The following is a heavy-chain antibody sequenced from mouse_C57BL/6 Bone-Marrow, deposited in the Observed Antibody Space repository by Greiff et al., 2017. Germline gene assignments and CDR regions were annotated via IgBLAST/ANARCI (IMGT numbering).Heavy chain of an antibody. CDR2: ILPGSGST. CDR1: GYTFPGYW. V-gene: IGHV1-9*01. D-gene: IGHD3-2*02. Sequence: QVQLQQSGAELMKPGASVKLSCKATGYTFPGYWIEWVKQRPGHGLEWIGEILPGSGSTNYHEKFKGKATFTADTSSNTAYMQLSSLTTEDSAIYYCAVDSSGYGGRGQGTLVTVSA. J-gene: IGHJ3*01. CDR3: AVDSSGYGG.